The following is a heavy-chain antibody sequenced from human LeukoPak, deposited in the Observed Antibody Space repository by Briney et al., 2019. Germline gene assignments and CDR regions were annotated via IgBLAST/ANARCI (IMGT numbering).Heavy chain of an antibody. CDR1: GYTFTNYG. Sequence: SVKVSCKASGYTFTNYGISWLRQAPGQGLEWMGGIIPIFGTANYAQKFQGRVTITADESTSTAYMELSSLRSEDTAVCYCARDAADSFDLWGRGTLVTVSS. J-gene: IGHJ2*01. CDR3: ARDAADSFDL. D-gene: IGHD3-22*01. V-gene: IGHV1-69*13. CDR2: IIPIFGTA.